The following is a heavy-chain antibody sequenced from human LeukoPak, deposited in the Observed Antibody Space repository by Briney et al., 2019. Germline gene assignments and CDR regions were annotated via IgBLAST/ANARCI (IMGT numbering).Heavy chain of an antibody. J-gene: IGHJ5*02. D-gene: IGHD1-26*01. V-gene: IGHV1-69*13. CDR3: ARDNSVGDYAWWFDP. CDR1: VGTFSSYA. CDR2: IIPIFGTA. Sequence: SVKVSRKPSVGTFSSYAISWVRQAPGQGVEWMGGIIPIFGTANYAQKFQGKVTITADESTSTAYMELSSLRSEDTAVYYCARDNSVGDYAWWFDPWGQGTLVTVSS.